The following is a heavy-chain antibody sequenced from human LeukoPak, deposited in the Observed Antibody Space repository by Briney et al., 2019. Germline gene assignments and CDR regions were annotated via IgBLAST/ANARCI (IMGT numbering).Heavy chain of an antibody. J-gene: IGHJ4*02. V-gene: IGHV4-59*01. Sequence: GSLRLSCAASGFTFTSYAMNWVRQAPGKGLEWIGYIHYSGSTNYNPSLQSRVTMSTDTPKKQFFMKLTSVTAADTAVYYCARSSSSGYFYIDYWGQGTLVTVSS. D-gene: IGHD3-22*01. CDR3: ARSSSSGYFYIDY. CDR2: IHYSGST. CDR1: GFTFTSYA.